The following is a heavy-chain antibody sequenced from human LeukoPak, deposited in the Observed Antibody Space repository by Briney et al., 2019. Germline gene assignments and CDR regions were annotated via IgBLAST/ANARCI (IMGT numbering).Heavy chain of an antibody. Sequence: SETLSLTCTVSGYPISSGYYWGWIRQPPGKGLEWIGGIYHRGSTYYNPSLKSRVTISVDTSKNQFSLKLSSVTAADTAVYYCARGKSKFDSWGQGTLVAVSS. J-gene: IGHJ4*02. CDR2: IYHRGST. CDR1: GYPISSGYY. V-gene: IGHV4-38-2*02. CDR3: ARGKSKFDS.